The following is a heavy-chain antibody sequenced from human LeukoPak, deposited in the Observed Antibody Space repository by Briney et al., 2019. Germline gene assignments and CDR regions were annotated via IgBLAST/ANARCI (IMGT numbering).Heavy chain of an antibody. CDR1: GFPFIEYS. V-gene: IGHV3-48*01. CDR2: IGNDSGNT. Sequence: GGSLTLSCTASGFPFIEYSMNWVRQAPGKGLEWISYIGNDSGNTKYADSVRGRFTISADKAKNSLHLQMNSLGVEDTAVYYCARDHNYAFDNWGQGTLVSVAS. D-gene: IGHD1-1*01. CDR3: ARDHNYAFDN. J-gene: IGHJ4*02.